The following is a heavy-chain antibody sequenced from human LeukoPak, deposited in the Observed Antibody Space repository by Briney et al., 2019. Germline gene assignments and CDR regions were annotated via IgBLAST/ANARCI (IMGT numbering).Heavy chain of an antibody. CDR2: IYTTGAT. CDR3: GRQGYTASYYFLDF. Sequence: SETLSLTCTVSSGSINSYYWGWVRQPPGKGLEWIGRIYTTGATQYNPSLKSRVTMSIATSTNQFSLNLRSMTAADTAVYYCGRQGYTASYYFLDFWSQGTLVAVS. CDR1: SGSINSYY. D-gene: IGHD1-26*01. V-gene: IGHV4-4*07. J-gene: IGHJ4*02.